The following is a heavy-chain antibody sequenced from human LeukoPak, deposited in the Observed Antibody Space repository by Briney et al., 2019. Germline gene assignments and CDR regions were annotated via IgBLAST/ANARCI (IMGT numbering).Heavy chain of an antibody. CDR2: IGTIGNT. D-gene: IGHD3-16*01. Sequence: QTGGSLRLSCVASGFTFSSYDMHWVRQVTGKSLEWVSAIGTIGNTYYSGSVKGRFTISREDAKNSVFLQMNSLRAEDTAMYYCAKGAYYDYVWGSLDRYYFDYWGQGTLVTVSS. V-gene: IGHV3-13*01. CDR1: GFTFSSYD. CDR3: AKGAYYDYVWGSLDRYYFDY. J-gene: IGHJ4*02.